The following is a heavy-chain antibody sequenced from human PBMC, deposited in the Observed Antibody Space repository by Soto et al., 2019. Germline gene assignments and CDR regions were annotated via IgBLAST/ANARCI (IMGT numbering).Heavy chain of an antibody. V-gene: IGHV3-23*01. D-gene: IGHD2-15*01. J-gene: IGHJ2*01. CDR3: VKDDRILGRRYFDL. CDR1: GFTFSSYA. CDR2: ISSSDGGT. Sequence: GGSLRLSCAASGFTFSSYAMTWVRQAPGKGLEWVSSISSSDGGTYYADSVKGRLTISRDNSKNTLFLQMNSLRVEDTAVYYCVKDDRILGRRYFDLWGRGTLVTVSS.